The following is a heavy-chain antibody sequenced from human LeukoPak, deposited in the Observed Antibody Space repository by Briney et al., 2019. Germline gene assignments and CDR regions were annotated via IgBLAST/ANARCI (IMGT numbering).Heavy chain of an antibody. CDR3: ARDGRGYYDSSGYLDY. CDR1: GFIFSSFD. D-gene: IGHD3-22*01. V-gene: IGHV3-23*01. Sequence: GGSLRLSCTASGFIFSSFDISWVRQTPGTGLEWVSAISGSGGNTYYADSVKGRFTISRDNSKNTLYLQMNSLRAEDTAVYYCARDGRGYYDSSGYLDYWGQGTLVTVSS. CDR2: ISGSGGNT. J-gene: IGHJ4*02.